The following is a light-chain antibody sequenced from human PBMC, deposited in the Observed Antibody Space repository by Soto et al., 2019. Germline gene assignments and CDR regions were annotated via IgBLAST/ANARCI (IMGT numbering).Light chain of an antibody. CDR1: QSVSSSY. CDR3: QQYGTSSLT. V-gene: IGKV3-20*01. CDR2: GAS. J-gene: IGKJ5*01. Sequence: KQGAGSLILKQRERASLSCRASQSVSSSYLAWYQQKPGQAPRLLIYGASIRATAIPDRFSGSGSGTDFTLAISRLEPEDFAVFYCQQYGTSSLTFCHGTRLEIK.